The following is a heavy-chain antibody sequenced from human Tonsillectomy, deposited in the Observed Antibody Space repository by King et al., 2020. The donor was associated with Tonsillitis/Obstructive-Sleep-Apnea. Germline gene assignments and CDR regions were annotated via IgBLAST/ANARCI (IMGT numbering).Heavy chain of an antibody. Sequence: VQLVESGGGLVQPGGSLRLSCAASGFTFSNYAMTWVRQAPGKGLEWVSTISGRGGSTYYARSVRGRFTISRYNSKNTHYLQMNSLRAEDTAVYYCAKEYYYYYMDVWGKGTTVTVSS. CDR1: GFTFSNYA. V-gene: IGHV3-23*04. CDR2: ISGRGGST. CDR3: AKEYYYYYMDV. J-gene: IGHJ6*03.